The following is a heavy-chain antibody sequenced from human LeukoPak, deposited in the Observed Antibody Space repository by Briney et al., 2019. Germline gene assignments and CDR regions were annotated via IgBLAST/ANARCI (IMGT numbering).Heavy chain of an antibody. CDR3: ARRGYNGRYYYYYMDV. J-gene: IGHJ6*03. CDR1: GGSISSSGYY. Sequence: PSETLSLTCTVSGGSISSSGYYWGWIRQPPGKGLEWIGYIYYSGSTNYNPSLKSRVTISVDTSKNQFSLKLSSVTTADTAVYYCARRGYNGRYYYYYMDVWGKGTTVTVSS. CDR2: IYYSGST. V-gene: IGHV4-61*05. D-gene: IGHD5-24*01.